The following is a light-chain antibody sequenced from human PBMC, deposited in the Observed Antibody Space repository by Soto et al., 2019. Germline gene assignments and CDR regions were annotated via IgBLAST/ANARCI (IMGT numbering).Light chain of an antibody. CDR2: GAS. V-gene: IGKV3-20*01. CDR1: QSISDT. Sequence: EKVITQSPATLYSAPCGTAKNYRRASQSISDTLAWYQQKPGQAPRLLIHGASTRATGFPARFSGSGSGTDFTLTISRLEPEDLAVYYCQQYGISGKFGEGTKVE. J-gene: IGKJ4*02. CDR3: QQYGISGK.